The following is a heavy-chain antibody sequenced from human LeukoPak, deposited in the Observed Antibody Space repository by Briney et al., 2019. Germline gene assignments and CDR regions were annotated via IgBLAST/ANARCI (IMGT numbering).Heavy chain of an antibody. Sequence: GGSLRLSCAASGFTFSNYAVSWVRQAPGKGLEWVSAVSDGGDSTYYADSVKGRFTISRDNSKNTLYLQMNSLRVEDTAVYSCAKNLGSSYCPLDYWGQGTLVTVSS. CDR3: AKNLGSSYCPLDY. CDR1: GFTFSNYA. J-gene: IGHJ4*02. V-gene: IGHV3-23*01. D-gene: IGHD3-10*01. CDR2: VSDGGDST.